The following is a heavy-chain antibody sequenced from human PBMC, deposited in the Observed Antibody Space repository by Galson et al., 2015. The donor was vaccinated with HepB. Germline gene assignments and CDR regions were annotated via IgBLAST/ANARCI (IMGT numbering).Heavy chain of an antibody. CDR3: ARGRFWKSGYYAFHMDV. Sequence: SVKVSCKASGGTFSNNAISWVRQAPGQGLEWMGGVIPMVRVANYAQKFQGRLTISADESTATAYMELSNLRSEDSGLYYCARGRFWKSGYYAFHMDVWGRGTTVIVSS. D-gene: IGHD3-3*01. CDR1: GGTFSNNA. CDR2: VIPMVRVA. V-gene: IGHV1-69*10. J-gene: IGHJ6*03.